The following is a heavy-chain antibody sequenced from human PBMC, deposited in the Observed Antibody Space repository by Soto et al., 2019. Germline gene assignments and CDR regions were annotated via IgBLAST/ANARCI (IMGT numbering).Heavy chain of an antibody. J-gene: IGHJ4*02. V-gene: IGHV4-30-4*01. CDR2: IYYSGST. Sequence: SETLSLTCTVSGGSISSGDYSWSWIRQPPGKGLEWIGYIYYSGSTYYNPSLKSRVTISVDTSKNQFSLKLSSVTAADTAVYYCASVYDGSGYYYLPLFDYWGQGTLVTVSS. D-gene: IGHD3-22*01. CDR1: GGSISSGDYS. CDR3: ASVYDGSGYYYLPLFDY.